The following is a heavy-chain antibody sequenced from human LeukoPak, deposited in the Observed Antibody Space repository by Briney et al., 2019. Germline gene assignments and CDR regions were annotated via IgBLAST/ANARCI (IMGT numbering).Heavy chain of an antibody. J-gene: IGHJ4*02. CDR1: GSTFTSSA. Sequence: ASVKVSCKASGSTFTSSAVQWVRQARGQRLEWIGWIVVGSGNTNYAQKFQERVTITRDMSTSTAYMELSSLRSEDTAVYYCAGVYYDSSGYYRGGYYFDYWGQGTLVTVSS. V-gene: IGHV1-58*01. CDR3: AGVYYDSSGYYRGGYYFDY. D-gene: IGHD3-22*01. CDR2: IVVGSGNT.